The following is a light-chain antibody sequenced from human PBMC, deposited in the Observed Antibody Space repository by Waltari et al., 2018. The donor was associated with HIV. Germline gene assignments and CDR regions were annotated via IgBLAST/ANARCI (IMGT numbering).Light chain of an antibody. J-gene: IGLJ2*01. Sequence: QSVLSLPHSLSAAPGQQVTISCPRTSSTIGTTYASWYQQLPGTAPKLLIYDNNKRPSGIPDRFSGSKSGTSATLGITGLQTGDEADYYCGTWDSSLSAEFGGGTKLTVL. CDR1: SSTIGTTY. V-gene: IGLV1-51*01. CDR2: DNN. CDR3: GTWDSSLSAE.